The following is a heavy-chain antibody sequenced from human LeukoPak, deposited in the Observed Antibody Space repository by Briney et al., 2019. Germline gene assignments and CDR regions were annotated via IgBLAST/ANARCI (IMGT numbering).Heavy chain of an antibody. CDR2: ISYDGSNK. CDR3: ARDAQWLVFDY. J-gene: IGHJ4*02. D-gene: IGHD6-19*01. CDR1: GFTFSSYA. V-gene: IGHV3-30-3*01. Sequence: GRSLRLSCAASGFTFSSYAMHWVRQAPGKGLEWVAVISYDGSNKYYADSVKGRFTISRDSSKNTLYLQMNSLRAEDTAVYYCARDAQWLVFDYWGQGTLVTVSS.